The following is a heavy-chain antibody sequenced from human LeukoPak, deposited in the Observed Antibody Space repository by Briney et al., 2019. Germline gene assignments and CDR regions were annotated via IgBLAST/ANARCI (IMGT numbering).Heavy chain of an antibody. CDR3: ARGSEVVPAAIIGAD. D-gene: IGHD2-2*01. CDR1: GFTVSSNY. CDR2: IYSGGST. Sequence: GGSLRLSCAASGFTVSSNYMSWVRQAPGKGLEWVSAIYSGGSTYYADSVKGRFTISRDNSKNTLYLQMNSLRAEDTAVYYCARGSEVVPAAIIGADWGQGTLVTVSS. V-gene: IGHV3-53*01. J-gene: IGHJ4*02.